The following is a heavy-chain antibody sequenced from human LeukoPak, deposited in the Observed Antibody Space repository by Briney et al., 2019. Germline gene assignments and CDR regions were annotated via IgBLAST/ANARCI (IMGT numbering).Heavy chain of an antibody. Sequence: GGSLRLSCAASGFTVSSNYMSWVRQAPGKGLEWVSVIYSGGSTYYADSVKGRFTISRDNSKNTLYLQMNSLRAEDTAVYYCARGAGTKGWYFGLWGRGTLVTVSS. CDR1: GFTVSSNY. J-gene: IGHJ2*01. V-gene: IGHV3-66*01. CDR3: ARGAGTKGWYFGL. CDR2: IYSGGST.